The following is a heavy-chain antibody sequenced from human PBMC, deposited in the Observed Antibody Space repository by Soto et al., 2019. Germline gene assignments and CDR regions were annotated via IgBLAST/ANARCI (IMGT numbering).Heavy chain of an antibody. CDR1: GYTFTSYG. CDR2: ISAYNGNT. Sequence: ASVKVSCKASGYTFTSYGISWVRQAPGQGLEWMGWISAYNGNTNYAQKLQGRVTMTTDTSTSTAYMELRSLRSDDTAVYYCERDPGMVYAILGYDYFDYWGQGTLVTVSS. V-gene: IGHV1-18*01. J-gene: IGHJ4*02. D-gene: IGHD2-8*01. CDR3: ERDPGMVYAILGYDYFDY.